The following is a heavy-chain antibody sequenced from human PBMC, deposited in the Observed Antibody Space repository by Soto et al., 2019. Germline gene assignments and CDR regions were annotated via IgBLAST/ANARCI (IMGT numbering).Heavy chain of an antibody. D-gene: IGHD3-3*01. J-gene: IGHJ5*02. CDR1: GDTFTSYD. CDR2: INPHGGST. V-gene: IGHV1-46*01. Sequence: QVRLVQSGAEVRRPGASVKVSCKAPGDTFTSYDLNWVRQAPGQGLEWMGVINPHGGSTKYAQKFQGRVTMTRDTSRSTVYMELRSLRSDDTAIYYCARSSGGNFGIIIEGSNWFDPWGQGTLVTVSS. CDR3: ARSSGGNFGIIIEGSNWFDP.